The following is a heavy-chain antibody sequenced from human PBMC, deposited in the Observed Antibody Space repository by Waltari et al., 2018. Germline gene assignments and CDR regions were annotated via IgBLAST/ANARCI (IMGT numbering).Heavy chain of an antibody. J-gene: IGHJ5*02. Sequence: DVQLMESGGGLVKPGGSLRLSCAASGFTFSSYNMNWGRQAPGKGLEWVSSIRATGGYIHYADSVKGRFTISRDNAKNSLYLQMSSRRDEDTAVYYCARGGWGFYLDLWGQGALVTVSS. D-gene: IGHD7-27*01. CDR2: IRATGGYI. V-gene: IGHV3-21*01. CDR1: GFTFSSYN. CDR3: ARGGWGFYLDL.